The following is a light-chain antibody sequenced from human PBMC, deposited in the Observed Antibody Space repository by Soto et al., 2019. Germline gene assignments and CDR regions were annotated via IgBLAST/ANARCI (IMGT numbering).Light chain of an antibody. CDR2: DAS. Sequence: EVVMTQSPASLSESPGERVTLPCRASQNIRSSLAWYQQRPGQAPRLLIYDASTRATGIPPRFSGGGSGTEFTVTISSLQSEDFAVYYCQQRSDWPPITFGQGTRLEIK. J-gene: IGKJ5*01. CDR1: QNIRSS. CDR3: QQRSDWPPIT. V-gene: IGKV3-15*01.